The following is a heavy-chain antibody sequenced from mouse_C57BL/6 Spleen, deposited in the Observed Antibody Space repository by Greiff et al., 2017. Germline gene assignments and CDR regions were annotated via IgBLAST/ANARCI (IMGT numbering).Heavy chain of an antibody. CDR3: AGLGYDDGAWLAY. V-gene: IGHV1-59*01. CDR2: IDPSDSYT. D-gene: IGHD2-12*01. CDR1: GYTFTSYW. Sequence: QVQLQQPGAELVRPGTSVKLSCKASGYTFTSYWMHWVKQRPGQGLEWIGVIDPSDSYTNYNQKFKGKATLTVDTSSSTAYMQLSSLTSEDSAVYDCAGLGYDDGAWLAYWGQGTLVTVSA. J-gene: IGHJ3*01.